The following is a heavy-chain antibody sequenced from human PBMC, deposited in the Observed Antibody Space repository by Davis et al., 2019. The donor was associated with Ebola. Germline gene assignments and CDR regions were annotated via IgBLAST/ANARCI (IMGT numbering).Heavy chain of an antibody. V-gene: IGHV4-34*01. J-gene: IGHJ6*02. CDR2: IYHSGST. CDR3: ARDGVVPAANYGMDV. Sequence: MPSETLSLTCAVYGGSFSGYYWSWIRQPPGKGLEWIGEIYHSGSTNYNPSLKSRVTISVDKSKNQFSLKLSSVTAADTAVYYCARDGVVPAANYGMDVWGQGTTVTVSS. CDR1: GGSFSGYY. D-gene: IGHD2-2*01.